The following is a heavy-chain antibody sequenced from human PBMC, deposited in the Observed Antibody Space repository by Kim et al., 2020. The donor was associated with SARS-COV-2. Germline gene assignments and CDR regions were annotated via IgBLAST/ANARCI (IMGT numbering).Heavy chain of an antibody. Sequence: GGSLRLSCAASGFTFSSYGMHWVRQAPGKGLEWVAVISYDGSNKYYADSVKGRFTISRDNSKNTLYLQMNSLRAEDTAVYYCARDLWDGYNSPFDYWGQGTLVTVSS. CDR1: GFTFSSYG. D-gene: IGHD5-12*01. V-gene: IGHV3-33*05. CDR3: ARDLWDGYNSPFDY. CDR2: ISYDGSNK. J-gene: IGHJ4*02.